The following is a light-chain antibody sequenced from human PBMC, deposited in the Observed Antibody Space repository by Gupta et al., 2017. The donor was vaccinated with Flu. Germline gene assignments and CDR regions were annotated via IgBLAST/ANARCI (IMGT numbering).Light chain of an antibody. CDR2: SNN. CDR3: AAWDDSLNGFYV. CDR1: SSNIGSNT. J-gene: IGLJ1*01. V-gene: IGLV1-44*01. Sequence: SSNIGSNTVNWYQHLPGTTPKLLIYSNNQRPSGVPDRFSGSKSGTSASLAISGLQSEDEAEYYCAAWDDSLNGFYVFGTGTKVTVL.